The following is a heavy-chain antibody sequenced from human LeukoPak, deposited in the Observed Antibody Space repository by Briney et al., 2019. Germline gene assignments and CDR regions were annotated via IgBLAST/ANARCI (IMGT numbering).Heavy chain of an antibody. D-gene: IGHD6-19*01. CDR3: ARDDALAVAGTGEFDY. V-gene: IGHV4-39*07. Sequence: PTETLSLTCTVSGGSISSSSYYWGWIRQPPGKGLEWIGSIYYSGSTYYNPSLKSRVTISVDTSKNQFSLKLSSVTAADTAVYYCARDDALAVAGTGEFDYWGQGTLVTVSS. J-gene: IGHJ4*02. CDR1: GGSISSSSYY. CDR2: IYYSGST.